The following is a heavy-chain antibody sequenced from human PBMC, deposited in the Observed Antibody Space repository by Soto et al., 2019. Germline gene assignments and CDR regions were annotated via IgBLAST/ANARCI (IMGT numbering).Heavy chain of an antibody. D-gene: IGHD5-18*01. CDR3: AKTYSFGIQLWLRAHYFDY. V-gene: IGHV3-23*01. Sequence: GGSLRLSCAASGFTFSSYAMSWVRQAPGKGLEWVSAISGSGGSTYYADSVKGRFTISGDNSKDTLYLQMNSLRAEDTAVYYCAKTYSFGIQLWLRAHYFDYWGQGTLVTVSS. CDR1: GFTFSSYA. J-gene: IGHJ4*02. CDR2: ISGSGGST.